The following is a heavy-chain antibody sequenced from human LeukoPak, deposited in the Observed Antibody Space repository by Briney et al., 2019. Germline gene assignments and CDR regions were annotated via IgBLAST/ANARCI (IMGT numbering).Heavy chain of an antibody. CDR2: IKQDGSEK. D-gene: IGHD6-6*01. CDR3: ARDLDPSSSPFPYYFDY. V-gene: IGHV3-7*01. Sequence: GGSLRLSCAASGFTFSNYWMSWVRQAPGKGLEWVANIKQDGSEKYYVDSVKGRFTISRDNAKNSLYLQMNSLRAVDTAVYYCARDLDPSSSPFPYYFDYWGQGTLVTVSS. J-gene: IGHJ4*02. CDR1: GFTFSNYW.